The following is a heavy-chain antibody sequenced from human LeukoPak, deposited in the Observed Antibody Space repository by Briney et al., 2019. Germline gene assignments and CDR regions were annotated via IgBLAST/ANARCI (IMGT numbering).Heavy chain of an antibody. CDR3: AKDHPNGYLYYFDY. V-gene: IGHV3-30*02. D-gene: IGHD1-1*01. J-gene: IGHJ4*02. Sequence: AGGSLRLSCAASGFTFSSYGMHWVRQAPGKGLEWVAFIRYDGSNKYYADSVKGRFTISRDNSKNTLYLQMNSLRAEDTALYYCAKDHPNGYLYYFDYWGQGTLVTVSS. CDR1: GFTFSSYG. CDR2: IRYDGSNK.